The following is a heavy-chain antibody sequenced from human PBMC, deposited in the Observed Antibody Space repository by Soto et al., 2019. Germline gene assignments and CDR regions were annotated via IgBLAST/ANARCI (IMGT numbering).Heavy chain of an antibody. CDR3: ASTLNLTGFAFDI. CDR1: GYSFTSYW. CDR2: IYPGDSDT. Sequence: GESLKISCKGSGYSFTSYWIGWVRQMPGKGLEWMGIIYPGDSDTRYSPSFQGQVTISADKSISTAYLQWSSLKASDTAMYYCASTLNLTGFAFDIWGQGTMVTVSS. J-gene: IGHJ3*02. V-gene: IGHV5-51*01. D-gene: IGHD3-9*01.